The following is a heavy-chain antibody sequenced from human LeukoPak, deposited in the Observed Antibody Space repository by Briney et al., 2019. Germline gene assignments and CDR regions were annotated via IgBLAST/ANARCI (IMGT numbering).Heavy chain of an antibody. CDR2: INHSGST. J-gene: IGHJ4*02. CDR1: GGSFSGCY. D-gene: IGHD2-2*02. V-gene: IGHV4-34*01. Sequence: PSETLSLTCAVYGGSFSGCYWSWIRQPPGKGLEWIGEINHSGSTNYNPSLKSRVTISVDTSKNQFSLKLSSVTAADTAVYYCARRYCSSTSCYTGFDYWGQGTLVTVSS. CDR3: ARRYCSSTSCYTGFDY.